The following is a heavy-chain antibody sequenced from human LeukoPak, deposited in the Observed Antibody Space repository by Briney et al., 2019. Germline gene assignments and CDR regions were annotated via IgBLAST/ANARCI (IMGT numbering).Heavy chain of an antibody. Sequence: GGSLRLSCAASGFTFSSYWMSWVRQAPGKGLEWVANIKQDGSEKYYVDSVKGRFTISRDNAKNSLYLQMNSLRAEDTAVYYCARAPTYYYGSGSYYHDYWGQGTLVTVSS. D-gene: IGHD3-10*01. CDR3: ARAPTYYYGSGSYYHDY. J-gene: IGHJ4*02. CDR1: GFTFSSYW. CDR2: IKQDGSEK. V-gene: IGHV3-7*01.